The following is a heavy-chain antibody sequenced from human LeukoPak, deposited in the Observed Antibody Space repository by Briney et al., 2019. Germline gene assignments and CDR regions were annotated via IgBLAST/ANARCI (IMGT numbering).Heavy chain of an antibody. CDR1: GFTFSSYA. CDR2: ISYDGSNK. V-gene: IGHV3-30-3*01. D-gene: IGHD2-15*01. Sequence: QPGGSLRLSCAASGFTFSSYAMHWVRQAPGKGREWVAVISYDGSNKYYADSVKGRVTISRDNSKNTLYLQMNSLRAEDTAVYYCARSPVVVAATNRPFDYWGQGTLVTVSS. CDR3: ARSPVVVAATNRPFDY. J-gene: IGHJ4*02.